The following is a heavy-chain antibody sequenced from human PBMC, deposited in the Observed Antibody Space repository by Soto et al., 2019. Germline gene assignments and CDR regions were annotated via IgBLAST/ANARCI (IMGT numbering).Heavy chain of an antibody. CDR2: INPNSGGT. Sequence: ASVKVSCKASGYTFTGYYMHWVRQAPGQGLEWMGWINPNSGGTNYAQKFQGWVTMTRDTSISTAYMELSRLRSDDTAVYYCARGYFEQWLLSAYNYYYGMDVWGQGTTVTVSS. V-gene: IGHV1-2*04. J-gene: IGHJ6*02. CDR1: GYTFTGYY. CDR3: ARGYFEQWLLSAYNYYYGMDV. D-gene: IGHD6-19*01.